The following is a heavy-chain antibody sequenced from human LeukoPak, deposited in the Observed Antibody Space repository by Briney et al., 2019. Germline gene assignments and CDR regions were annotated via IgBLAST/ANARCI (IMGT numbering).Heavy chain of an antibody. D-gene: IGHD6-19*01. CDR1: GGSISSGSYY. V-gene: IGHV4-61*02. CDR2: IYTSGST. J-gene: IGHJ5*02. CDR3: APIAVAGTDWFDP. Sequence: SETLSLTCTVSGGSISSGSYYWSWIRQPAGKGLEWIGRIYTSGSTNYNPSLKSRVTISVDTSKNQFSLKLSSVTAADTAVYYCAPIAVAGTDWFDPWGQGTLVTVPS.